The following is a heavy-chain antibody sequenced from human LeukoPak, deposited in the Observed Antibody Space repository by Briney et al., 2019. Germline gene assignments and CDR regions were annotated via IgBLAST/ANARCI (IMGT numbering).Heavy chain of an antibody. CDR2: INPNP. CDR1: GYTFTNYF. J-gene: IGHJ6*02. Sequence: GASVKVSCKASGYTFTNYFIHWVRQAPGQGLEWMGIINPNPKYAQKFQGRVTMTRDTSTSTVYMELSSLRSEDTAVYYCARANSYGMDVRGQGTTVTVSS. V-gene: IGHV1-46*01. CDR3: ARANSYGMDV.